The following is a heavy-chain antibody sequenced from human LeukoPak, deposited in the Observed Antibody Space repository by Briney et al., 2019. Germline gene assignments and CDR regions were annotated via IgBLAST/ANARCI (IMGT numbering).Heavy chain of an antibody. J-gene: IGHJ4*02. CDR3: ARRQIYFDY. V-gene: IGHV4-4*09. CDR1: GGSLSPYY. CDR2: IFSSGST. Sequence: SDTLSLTCSVSGGSLSPYYWSWIRQPPGKGLEWIGYIFSSGSTNYNPSLKSRVTISVDTSRNQFSLKLSSVTAADTAVYYCARRQIYFDYWGQGTLVTVSS.